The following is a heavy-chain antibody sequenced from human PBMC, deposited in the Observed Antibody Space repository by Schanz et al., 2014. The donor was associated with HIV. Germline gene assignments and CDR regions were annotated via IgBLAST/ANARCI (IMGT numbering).Heavy chain of an antibody. CDR3: ARVANWDYYGMDV. D-gene: IGHD3-16*01. CDR1: GFTFSDYY. CDR2: ITYDGSNK. Sequence: QVQLVESGGGLVKPGGSLRLSCAASGFTFSDYYMSWIRQAPGKGLEWVAFITYDGSNKYYADSVKGRFTISRDNSKNTLFLQMNSLRGEDTAVYYCARVANWDYYGMDVWGRGTTVTVSS. V-gene: IGHV3-30*03. J-gene: IGHJ6*02.